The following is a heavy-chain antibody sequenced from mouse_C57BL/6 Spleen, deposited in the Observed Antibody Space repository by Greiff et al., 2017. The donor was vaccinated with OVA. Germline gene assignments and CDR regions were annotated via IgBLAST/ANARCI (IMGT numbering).Heavy chain of an antibody. Sequence: QVQLQQSGAELVRPGASVTLSCKASGYTFTDYEMHWVKQTPVHGLEWIGAIDPETGGTAYNQKFKGKAILTADKSSSTAYMELRSLTSEDSAVYYCTREGYYWYVDVWGTGTTVTVSS. V-gene: IGHV1-15*01. CDR1: GYTFTDYE. CDR3: TREGYYWYVDV. D-gene: IGHD2-2*01. CDR2: IDPETGGT. J-gene: IGHJ1*03.